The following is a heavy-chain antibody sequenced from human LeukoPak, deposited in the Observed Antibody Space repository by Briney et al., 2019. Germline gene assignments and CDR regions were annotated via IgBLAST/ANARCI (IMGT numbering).Heavy chain of an antibody. Sequence: SVKVSCKASGCTFSSYAISWVRQAPGQGLEWMGGIIPIFGTANYAQKFQGRVTITADKSTSTAYMELSSLRSEETAVYYCARVGHDSSGYAYWGQGTLVTVSS. CDR3: ARVGHDSSGYAY. V-gene: IGHV1-69*06. CDR2: IIPIFGTA. J-gene: IGHJ4*02. D-gene: IGHD3-22*01. CDR1: GCTFSSYA.